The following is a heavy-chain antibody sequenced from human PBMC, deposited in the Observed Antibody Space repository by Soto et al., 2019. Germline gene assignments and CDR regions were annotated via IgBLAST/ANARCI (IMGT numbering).Heavy chain of an antibody. CDR2: IYYSGST. J-gene: IGHJ6*02. CDR3: GRSRDSYYDFWSGYYGYGMDV. D-gene: IGHD3-3*01. V-gene: IGHV4-59*01. CDR1: GGSISSYY. Sequence: PSETLSLTCTVSGGSISSYYWSWIRQPPGKGLEWIGYIYYSGSTNYNPSLKSRVTISVDTSKNQFSLKLSSVTAADTAVYYCGRSRDSYYDFWSGYYGYGMDVWGQGTTVTVSS.